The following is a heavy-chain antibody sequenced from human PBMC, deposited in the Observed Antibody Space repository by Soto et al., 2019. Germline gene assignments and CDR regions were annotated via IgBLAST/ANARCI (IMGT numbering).Heavy chain of an antibody. V-gene: IGHV1-69*13. CDR3: ARACSGGSCYDY. CDR2: IIPIFGTA. Sequence: ASVKVSCKASGGTFSSYAISWVRQAPGQGLEWMGGIIPIFGTANYAQKFQGRVTITADESTSTAYMELSSLRSEDTAVYYCARACSGGSCYDYWGQGTLVTVSS. CDR1: GGTFSSYA. J-gene: IGHJ4*02. D-gene: IGHD2-15*01.